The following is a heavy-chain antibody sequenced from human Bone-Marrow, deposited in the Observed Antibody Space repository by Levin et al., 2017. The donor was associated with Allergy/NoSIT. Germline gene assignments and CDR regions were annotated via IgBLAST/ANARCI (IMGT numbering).Heavy chain of an antibody. CDR2: IYYSGST. Sequence: SQTLSLTCTVSGGSISSGGYYWSWIRQHPGKGLEWIGYIYYSGSTYYNPSLKSRVTISVDTSKNQFSLKLSSVTAADTAVYYCARSRFREIAFGYWGQGTLVTVSS. D-gene: IGHD3-10*01. J-gene: IGHJ4*02. CDR1: GGSISSGGYY. CDR3: ARSRFREIAFGY. V-gene: IGHV4-31*03.